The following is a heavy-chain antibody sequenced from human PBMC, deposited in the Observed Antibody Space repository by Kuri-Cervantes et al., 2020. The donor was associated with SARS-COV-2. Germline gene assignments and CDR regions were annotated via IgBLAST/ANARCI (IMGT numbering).Heavy chain of an antibody. CDR3: AKAGGIEIPAATNWFDP. J-gene: IGHJ5*02. D-gene: IGHD2-2*01. CDR2: IGGSGGNT. Sequence: GESLKISCAVSGFPFSDYAMSWVRQAPGKGLEWVSGIGGSGGNTYYADSVKGRFTISRDNSENTLYLQMTSLSAGDTAIYYCAKAGGIEIPAATNWFDPWGQGTLVTVSS. CDR1: GFPFSDYA. V-gene: IGHV3-23*01.